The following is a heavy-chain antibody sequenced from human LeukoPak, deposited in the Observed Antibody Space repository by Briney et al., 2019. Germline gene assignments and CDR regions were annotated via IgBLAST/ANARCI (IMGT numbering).Heavy chain of an antibody. D-gene: IGHD3-22*01. CDR2: ISGSDGRT. CDR1: GFTFSGYA. J-gene: IGHJ4*02. Sequence: GGSLRLSCAASGFTFSGYAMSWVRQAPGKGLEWVSSISGSDGRTNYADSAKGRFTISRDNSKNTLYLQMNSLRAEDTAVYYCAKEDFYESSGYPPFDYWGQGTLVTVSS. CDR3: AKEDFYESSGYPPFDY. V-gene: IGHV3-23*01.